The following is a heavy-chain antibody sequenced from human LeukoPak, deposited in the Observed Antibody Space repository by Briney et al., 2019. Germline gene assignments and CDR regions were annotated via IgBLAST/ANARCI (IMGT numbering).Heavy chain of an antibody. CDR3: ARHIGGGIEDMDV. CDR2: IYVTAT. J-gene: IGHJ6*03. Sequence: SVTLSLTCTVSGGSIGTFYWSWIRQSPGKGLEWIGYIYVTATRYNPYLQSRLTISVDRSRNQFFLNLSSVTAADTAVYYCARHIGGGIEDMDVWGKGTKVIVSS. V-gene: IGHV4-59*08. CDR1: GGSIGTFY. D-gene: IGHD3-16*02.